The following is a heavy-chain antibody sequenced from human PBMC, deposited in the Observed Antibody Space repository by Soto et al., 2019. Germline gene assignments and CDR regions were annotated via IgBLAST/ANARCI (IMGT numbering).Heavy chain of an antibody. CDR2: VYYSGTS. CDR1: GDSIRNSGHY. J-gene: IGHJ3*01. Sequence: QVHLQESGPRLVEPSETLSLTCSVSGDSIRNSGHYWGWVRQPPGKGLEWIGSVYYSGTSYRKPSLKSQLTMSIDTSKNQFSLRLTSVTAADTALYYCARPATVAPPDAFQVWSQGTLVTVSS. D-gene: IGHD6-19*01. CDR3: ARPATVAPPDAFQV. V-gene: IGHV4-39*01.